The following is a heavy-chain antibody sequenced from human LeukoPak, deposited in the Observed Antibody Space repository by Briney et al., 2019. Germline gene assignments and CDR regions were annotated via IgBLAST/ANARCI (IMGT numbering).Heavy chain of an antibody. CDR2: INPNSGGT. Sequence: ASVKVSCTASGYTFTGYYMHWVRQAPGQGLEWMGWINPNSGGTNYAQKFQGWVTMTRDTSISTAYMGLSRLRSDDTAVYYCARQWLGGVDFDYWGQGTLVTVSS. CDR3: ARQWLGGVDFDY. CDR1: GYTFTGYY. J-gene: IGHJ4*02. D-gene: IGHD6-19*01. V-gene: IGHV1-2*04.